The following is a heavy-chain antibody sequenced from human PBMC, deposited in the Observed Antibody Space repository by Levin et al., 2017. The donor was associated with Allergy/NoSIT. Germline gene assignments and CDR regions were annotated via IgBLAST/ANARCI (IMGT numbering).Heavy chain of an antibody. J-gene: IGHJ4*02. CDR3: ASRGDSSGFD. CDR1: GFTFSSYA. D-gene: IGHD6-19*01. Sequence: ASVKVSCAASGFTFSSYAMSWVRQAPGKGLEWVSAISATDGSTYYADSVRGRFTISRDNSKNTLYLQMNSLRAEDTAVYYCASRGDSSGFDWGQGTLVTVSS. V-gene: IGHV3-23*01. CDR2: ISATDGST.